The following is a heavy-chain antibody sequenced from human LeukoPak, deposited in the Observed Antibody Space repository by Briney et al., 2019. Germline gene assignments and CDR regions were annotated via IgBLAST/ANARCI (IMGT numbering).Heavy chain of an antibody. D-gene: IGHD3-22*01. V-gene: IGHV3-48*01. CDR2: ISSSSSTI. CDR1: GFTFSSYS. J-gene: IGHJ4*02. Sequence: GGSLRLSCAASGFTFSSYSMNWVRQAPGKGLEWVSYISSSSSTIYYADSVKGRFTISRDNAKNSLHLQNNSLRAEETAVYYCARENYSDRRGEFDYWGQGTLVTVSS. CDR3: ARENYSDRRGEFDY.